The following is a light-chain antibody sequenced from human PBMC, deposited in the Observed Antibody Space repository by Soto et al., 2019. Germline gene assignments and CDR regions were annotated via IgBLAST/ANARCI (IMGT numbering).Light chain of an antibody. CDR3: QQYGNLPLT. Sequence: EIVLTQSPGTLSLSPGERATLSCRASQTITTLAWYQRKPGQAPRLLIYRVSSRATGVPDRFSGSGSGTDYTLTISRLEPEDFAVYYCQQYGNLPLTFGGGTKVKIK. V-gene: IGKV3-20*01. CDR1: QTITT. J-gene: IGKJ4*01. CDR2: RVS.